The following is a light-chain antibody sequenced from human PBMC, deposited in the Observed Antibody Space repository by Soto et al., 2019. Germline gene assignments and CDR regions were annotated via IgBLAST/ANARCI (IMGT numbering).Light chain of an antibody. CDR2: QVS. CDR3: LQYDDFWT. J-gene: IGKJ1*01. Sequence: IQMTQSPSTLSASLGDKVTITCRASQRISNWLAWYQQKPGKAPKVLIFQVSTLESGVPSRFSGSGSGTEFTLTISSLQPEDFATYFCLQYDDFWTFGQGTRVEIQ. V-gene: IGKV1-5*03. CDR1: QRISNW.